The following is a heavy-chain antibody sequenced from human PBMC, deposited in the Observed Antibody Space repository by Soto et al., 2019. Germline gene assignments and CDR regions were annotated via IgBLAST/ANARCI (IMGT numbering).Heavy chain of an antibody. CDR1: GFTFSSYS. V-gene: IGHV3-48*01. D-gene: IGHD6-13*01. CDR3: ARHPERIAEIGWFDP. Sequence: EVQLVESGGGLVQPGGSLRLSCAASGFTFSSYSMNWVRQAPGKGLEWVSYISSSSSTIYYADSVQGRFTISRDNAKNSMYLQMNSLRAEGTSVYDCARHPERIAEIGWFDPWGQGTLVTVS. J-gene: IGHJ5*02. CDR2: ISSSSSTI.